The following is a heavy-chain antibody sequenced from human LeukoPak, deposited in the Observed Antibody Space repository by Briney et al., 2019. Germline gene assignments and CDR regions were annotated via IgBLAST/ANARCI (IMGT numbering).Heavy chain of an antibody. Sequence: ASVKVSCKVSGYTLTELSMHWVRQAPGKGLEWMGGFDPEDGETIYAQKFQGRVTMTEDTSTDTAYMELSSLRSEDTAVYYCATAYDYCTNGVCYSSYYGMDVWGQGTTVTVSS. CDR1: GYTLTELS. V-gene: IGHV1-24*01. J-gene: IGHJ6*02. CDR2: FDPEDGET. CDR3: ATAYDYCTNGVCYSSYYGMDV. D-gene: IGHD2-8*01.